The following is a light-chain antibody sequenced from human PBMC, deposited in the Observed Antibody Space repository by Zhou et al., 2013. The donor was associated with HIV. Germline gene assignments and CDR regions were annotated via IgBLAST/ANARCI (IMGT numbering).Light chain of an antibody. CDR2: GAS. CDR1: QSVSSSY. Sequence: VLTQSPGTLSLSPGERATLSCRASQSVSSSYLAWYQQKPGQAPRLLIYGASTRATGIPARFSGSGSGTEFTLTISSLQSEDFAVYYCQQYNNWPPITFGQGTRLEIK. V-gene: IGKV3-15*01. J-gene: IGKJ5*01. CDR3: QQYNNWPPIT.